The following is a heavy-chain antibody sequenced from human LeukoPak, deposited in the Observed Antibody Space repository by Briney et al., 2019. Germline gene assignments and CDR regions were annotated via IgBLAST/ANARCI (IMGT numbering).Heavy chain of an antibody. Sequence: GGSLRLSCAASGFTVSSNYMSWVRQAPGKGLEWVSVIYSGGSTYYADSVEGRFTISRDNSKNTLYLQMNSLRAEDTAVYYCARYCSSTSCYSGGFDPWGQGTLVTVSS. CDR2: IYSGGST. CDR3: ARYCSSTSCYSGGFDP. V-gene: IGHV3-53*01. CDR1: GFTVSSNY. D-gene: IGHD2-2*02. J-gene: IGHJ5*02.